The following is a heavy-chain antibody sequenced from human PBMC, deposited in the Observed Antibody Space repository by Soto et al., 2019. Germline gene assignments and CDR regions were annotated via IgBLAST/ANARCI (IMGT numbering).Heavy chain of an antibody. CDR2: IWYDGSNK. D-gene: IGHD5-18*01. CDR1: GFTFSRYG. J-gene: IGHJ4*02. CDR3: ARSYSYGLGSFDY. Sequence: QVQLVESGGGVVQPGRSLRLSCAASGFTFSRYGMHWVRQAPGKGLEWVAVIWYDGSNKYYADSVKGRFTISRDNSKNTLYLQMNSLRAEDTAVYYCARSYSYGLGSFDYWGQGTLVTVSS. V-gene: IGHV3-33*01.